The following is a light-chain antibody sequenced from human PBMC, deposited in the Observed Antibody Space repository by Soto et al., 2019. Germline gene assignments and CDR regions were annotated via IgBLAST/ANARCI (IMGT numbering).Light chain of an antibody. Sequence: IVLTQFPGTLSLSPGDRSNLSCRASESVTSSLAWYQQKPGQPPRLLIYAASTRATDVPARFSGGGSETEFTLTISSLQSEDCAVYYCQQYGSLSWTCGQGNKGDI. CDR1: ESVTSS. CDR3: QQYGSLSWT. V-gene: IGKV3-15*01. CDR2: AAS. J-gene: IGKJ1*01.